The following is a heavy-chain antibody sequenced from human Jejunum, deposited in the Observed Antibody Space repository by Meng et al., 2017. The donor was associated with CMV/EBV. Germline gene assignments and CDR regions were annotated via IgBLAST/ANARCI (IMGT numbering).Heavy chain of an antibody. V-gene: IGHV2-5*02. J-gene: IGHJ4*02. CDR3: ANSYCSRGTCYSFYY. CDR1: GFSLSTSGVG. Sequence: QITLKESGPTLVKPTQTLTLTCTFSGFSLSTSGVGVGWIRQPPGKALEWLALIYGDGDKRYSPSLRSRLTITKDTSKNQVVLTMTNMDPVDTATCFCANSYCSRGTCYSFYYWGQGTLVTVSS. CDR2: IYGDGDK. D-gene: IGHD2-15*01.